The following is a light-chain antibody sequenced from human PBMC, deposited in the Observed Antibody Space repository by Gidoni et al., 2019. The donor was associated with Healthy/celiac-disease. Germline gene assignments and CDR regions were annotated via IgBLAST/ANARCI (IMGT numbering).Light chain of an antibody. V-gene: IGKV2-28*01. CDR2: LGS. CDR3: MQARQTPRT. Sequence: DIVLTQSPLSLPVTPGEPASISCRPSQSLLHSNGYNYLDWYLQKPGQSPQLLIYLGSNRASGVPDRFSGSGSGTDFTLKISSVEAEDVGVYYCMQARQTPRTFGQGTKVEI. CDR1: QSLLHSNGYNY. J-gene: IGKJ1*01.